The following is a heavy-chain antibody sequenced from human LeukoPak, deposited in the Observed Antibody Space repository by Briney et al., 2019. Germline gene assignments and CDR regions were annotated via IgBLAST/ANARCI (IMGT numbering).Heavy chain of an antibody. V-gene: IGHV1-18*01. Sequence: ASVKVSCKASGYTFTSYGISWVRQAPRQGLEWMGWISVDNGNTNYTQKLQGRVTMTTDTSTSTAYMELRSLRSDDTAVYYCAREPVPIQEKAFDYWGQGTLVTVSS. CDR1: GYTFTSYG. D-gene: IGHD2-21*01. J-gene: IGHJ4*02. CDR2: ISVDNGNT. CDR3: AREPVPIQEKAFDY.